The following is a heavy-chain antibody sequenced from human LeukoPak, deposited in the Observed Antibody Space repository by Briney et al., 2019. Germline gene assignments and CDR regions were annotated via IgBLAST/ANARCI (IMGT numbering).Heavy chain of an antibody. CDR2: IYYSGST. V-gene: IGHV4-59*01. D-gene: IGHD6-13*01. Sequence: SETLSLTCTVSGGSISSYYWSWIRQPPGQGLEWIGYIYYSGSTNYNPSLKSRVTISVDTSKNQFSLKLSSVTAADTAVYYCARAGRSIAAAAWYFDYWGQGTLVTVSS. J-gene: IGHJ4*02. CDR1: GGSISSYY. CDR3: ARAGRSIAAAAWYFDY.